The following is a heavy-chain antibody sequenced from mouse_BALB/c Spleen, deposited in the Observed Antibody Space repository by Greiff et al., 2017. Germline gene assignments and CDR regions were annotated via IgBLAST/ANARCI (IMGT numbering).Heavy chain of an antibody. Sequence: EVHLVESGPGLVKPSQSLSLTCTVTGYSITSDYAWNWIRQFPGNRLEWMGYISYSGSTSYNPSLNSRISITRDTSKNQFFLQLNSVTTEDTATYYCASLDPWFAYWGQGTLVTVSA. V-gene: IGHV3-2*02. CDR1: GYSITSDYA. CDR2: ISYSGST. J-gene: IGHJ3*01. CDR3: ASLDPWFAY.